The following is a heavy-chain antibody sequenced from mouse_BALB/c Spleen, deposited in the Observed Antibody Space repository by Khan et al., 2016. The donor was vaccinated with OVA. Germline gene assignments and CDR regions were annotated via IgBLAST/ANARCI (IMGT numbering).Heavy chain of an antibody. V-gene: IGHV3-2*02. CDR1: GYSITSDYA. CDR3: ARMYGGDFDY. J-gene: IGHJ2*01. CDR2: ISYSGNT. Sequence: EVQLQESGPGLVKPSQSLSLTCTVTGYSITSDYAWNWIRQFPGNKLEWMGFISYSGNTKYNPSLKSRISMTRDTSKNQFFLQLNSVTPEDTATYYCARMYGGDFDYWGQGTTLIVSS. D-gene: IGHD2-10*02.